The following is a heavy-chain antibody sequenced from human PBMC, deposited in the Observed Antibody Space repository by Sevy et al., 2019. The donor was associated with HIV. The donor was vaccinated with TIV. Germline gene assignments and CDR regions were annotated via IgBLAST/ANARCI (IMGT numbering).Heavy chain of an antibody. V-gene: IGHV5-51*01. CDR2: IYPGDSDT. D-gene: IGHD5-18*01. CDR1: GYSFTSYW. Sequence: GESLKISCKGSGYSFTSYWIGWVRQMPGKGLEWMGIIYPGDSDTRYSPSFQGQVTISADKSISTAYRQWSSLKASDTAMYYTASRSGLHANPAMESYYYYGMDVWGQGTTVTVSS. J-gene: IGHJ6*02. CDR3: ASRSGLHANPAMESYYYYGMDV.